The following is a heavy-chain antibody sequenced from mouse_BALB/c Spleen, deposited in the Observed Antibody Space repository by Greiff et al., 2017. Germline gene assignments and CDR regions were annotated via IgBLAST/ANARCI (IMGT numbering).Heavy chain of an antibody. Sequence: VQLKQSGPGLVKPSQSLSLTCTVTGYSITSDYAWNWIRQFPGNKLEWMGYISYSGSTSYNPSLKSRISITRDTSKNQFFLQLNSVTTEDTATYYCARGTGAVWGAGTTVTVSS. J-gene: IGHJ1*01. CDR2: ISYSGST. CDR3: ARGTGAV. D-gene: IGHD2-14*01. CDR1: GYSITSDYA. V-gene: IGHV3-2*02.